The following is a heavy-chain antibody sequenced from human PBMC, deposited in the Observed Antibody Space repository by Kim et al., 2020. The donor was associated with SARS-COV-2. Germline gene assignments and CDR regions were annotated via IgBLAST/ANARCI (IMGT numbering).Heavy chain of an antibody. D-gene: IGHD4-4*01. J-gene: IGHJ6*02. CDR3: VSLHSYYYYGIDV. V-gene: IGHV3-15*01. Sequence: YAAPVKGRLTITRDDSKNTLYLQMHSLKTEDTAVYYCVSLHSYYYYGIDVWGQGTTVTVSS.